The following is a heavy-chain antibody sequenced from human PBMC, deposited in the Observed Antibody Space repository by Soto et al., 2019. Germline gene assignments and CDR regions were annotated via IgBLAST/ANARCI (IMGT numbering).Heavy chain of an antibody. J-gene: IGHJ5*02. CDR1: GYTFTSYG. Sequence: GASVKVSCKASGYTFTSYGISWMRQAPGQGLEWMGWISAYNGNTNYAQKLQGRVTMTTDTSTSTAYMELRSLRSDDTAVYYCARDPGSYYYDSSGRFDPWGQGTLVTVSS. D-gene: IGHD3-22*01. CDR3: ARDPGSYYYDSSGRFDP. CDR2: ISAYNGNT. V-gene: IGHV1-18*01.